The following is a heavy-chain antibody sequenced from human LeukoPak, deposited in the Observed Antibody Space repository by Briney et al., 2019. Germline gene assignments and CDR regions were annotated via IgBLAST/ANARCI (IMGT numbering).Heavy chain of an antibody. V-gene: IGHV3-48*04. Sequence: GGSLRLSCAASGFTFSSYSMMWVRQAPGKGLEGGSYISSRSTTIHYADSVKGRFTISRDNAKNSLYLQMNSLRAEDTAVYYCAELGITMIGGVWGKGTTVTISS. CDR1: GFTFSSYS. J-gene: IGHJ6*04. CDR3: AELGITMIGGV. CDR2: ISSRSTTI. D-gene: IGHD3-10*02.